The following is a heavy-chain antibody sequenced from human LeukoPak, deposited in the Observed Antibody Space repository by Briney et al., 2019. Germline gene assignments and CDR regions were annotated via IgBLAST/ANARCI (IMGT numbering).Heavy chain of an antibody. CDR2: IYYSGST. Sequence: SETLSLTCTASGGSISSSSYYWGWIRQPPVKGLEWIGSIYYSGSTYYNPSLKSRVTISVDTSKNQFPLKLSSVTAADTAVYYCARVTAIAEIFDYWGQGTLVTVSS. V-gene: IGHV4-39*01. CDR1: GGSISSSSYY. D-gene: IGHD2-21*02. CDR3: ARVTAIAEIFDY. J-gene: IGHJ4*02.